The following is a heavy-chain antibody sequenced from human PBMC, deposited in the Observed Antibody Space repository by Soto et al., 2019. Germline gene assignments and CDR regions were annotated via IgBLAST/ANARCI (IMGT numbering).Heavy chain of an antibody. D-gene: IGHD2-15*01. CDR2: MHYTGFS. CDR3: ARVWVAAVYYYYYYMDV. CDR1: GDSVTENY. J-gene: IGHJ6*03. Sequence: SETLSLTCAFSGDSVTENYLTWIRQSPEKGLEWIGYMHYTGFSFSNPSLKSRVAMSVDKSKNEFTLQLTSVTAADTAVYYCARVWVAAVYYYYYYMDVWGKGTTVTVSS. V-gene: IGHV4-59*02.